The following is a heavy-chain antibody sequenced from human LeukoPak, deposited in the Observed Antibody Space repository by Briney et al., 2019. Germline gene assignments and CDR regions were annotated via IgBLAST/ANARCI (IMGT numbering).Heavy chain of an antibody. CDR1: GFTFSSYA. CDR2: ISGSGGST. V-gene: IGHV3-23*01. Sequence: GGSLRLSCAASGFTFSSYAMSWVRQAPGKGLEWVSAISGSGGSTYYADSVKGRFTISRDNSKSTLYLQMNSLRAEDTAVYYCAKDRGWGYYFDYWGQGTLVTVSS. CDR3: AKDRGWGYYFDY. J-gene: IGHJ4*02. D-gene: IGHD7-27*01.